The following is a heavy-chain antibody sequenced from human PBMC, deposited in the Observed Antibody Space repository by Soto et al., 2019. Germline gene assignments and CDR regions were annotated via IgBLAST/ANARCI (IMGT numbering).Heavy chain of an antibody. CDR3: AKDSGMVRGVITNWFDP. D-gene: IGHD3-10*01. CDR1: GFTFDDYA. CDR2: ISWNSGSI. Sequence: GGSRRLSCAASGFTFDDYAMHWVRQAPGKGLEWVSGISWNSGSIGYADSVKGRFTICRDNAKNSLYLQMNSLRAEDTALYYCAKDSGMVRGVITNWFDPWGQGTLVTVSS. V-gene: IGHV3-9*01. J-gene: IGHJ5*02.